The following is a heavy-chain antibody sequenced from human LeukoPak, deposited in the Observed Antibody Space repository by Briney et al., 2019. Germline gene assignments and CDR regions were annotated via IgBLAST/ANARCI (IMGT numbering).Heavy chain of an antibody. CDR2: IVPILGIA. D-gene: IGHD6-19*01. V-gene: IGHV1-69*04. J-gene: IGHJ4*02. CDR1: GGTFSSYT. Sequence: GASVKVSCKASGGTFSSYTISWVRQAPGQGLEWMGRIVPILGIANYAQKSQGRVTITADKSTSTVYMELSSLRSEDTAVYYCARDSSGWYYFDYWGQGTLVTVSS. CDR3: ARDSSGWYYFDY.